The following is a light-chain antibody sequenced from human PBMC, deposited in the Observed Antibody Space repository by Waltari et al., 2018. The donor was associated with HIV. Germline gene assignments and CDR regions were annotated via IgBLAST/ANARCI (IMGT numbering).Light chain of an antibody. CDR2: DAS. J-gene: IGKJ5*01. Sequence: IVLTQSPGTLSLSPGDRATLSCRASESVSSSSLLWFQQKRGQAPRLLIYDASNRATGIPARFSGSGPGTDFTLTISSLEPEDFAVYYCQHRNNWHAITFGQGTRLEIK. V-gene: IGKV3D-11*02. CDR3: QHRNNWHAIT. CDR1: ESVSSSS.